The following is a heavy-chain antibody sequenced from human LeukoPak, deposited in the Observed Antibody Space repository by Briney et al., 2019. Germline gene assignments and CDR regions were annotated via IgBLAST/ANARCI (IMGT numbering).Heavy chain of an antibody. Sequence: GGSLRLSCAASGFTFSSYAMHWVRQAPGKGLEWVAVISYDGSNKYYADSVKRRFTISRDNSKNTLYLQMNSLRAEDTAVYYCARDSYSRTWNEYFHHWGQGTLVTVSS. CDR2: ISYDGSNK. V-gene: IGHV3-30-3*01. J-gene: IGHJ1*01. CDR3: ARDSYSRTWNEYFHH. D-gene: IGHD6-13*01. CDR1: GFTFSSYA.